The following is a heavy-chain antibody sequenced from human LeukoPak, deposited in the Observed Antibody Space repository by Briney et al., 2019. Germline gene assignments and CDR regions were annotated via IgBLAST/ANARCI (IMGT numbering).Heavy chain of an antibody. V-gene: IGHV4-61*01. CDR1: GGSVNSGSYS. J-gene: IGHJ4*02. D-gene: IGHD4-17*01. CDR2: IFYSGST. Sequence: SATLSLTCTVSGGSVNSGSYSWSWILQPPGRGLQWIGNIFYSGSTNYNSSLKSRVTISVDKSKNQFSLKLSSVTAADTAVYYCARHKNLGGNGYLFDYWGQGTLVTVSS. CDR3: ARHKNLGGNGYLFDY.